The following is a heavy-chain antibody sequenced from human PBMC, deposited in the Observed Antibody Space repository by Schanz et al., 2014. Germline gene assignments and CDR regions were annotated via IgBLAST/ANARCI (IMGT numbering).Heavy chain of an antibody. CDR2: IRGSGGST. CDR3: AKVWKDHRIAGRPGWSDGMDV. V-gene: IGHV3-23*04. D-gene: IGHD6-6*01. J-gene: IGHJ6*02. Sequence: VQLVESGGGVVQPGGSLRLSCEASGFTFSSFAMSWVRQAPGKGLEWVSCIRGSGGSTLSADSVHGRFTISRDDSKSMVYVQMNSMRAEDTAVYYCAKVWKDHRIAGRPGWSDGMDVWGQGTTVTVSS. CDR1: GFTFSSFA.